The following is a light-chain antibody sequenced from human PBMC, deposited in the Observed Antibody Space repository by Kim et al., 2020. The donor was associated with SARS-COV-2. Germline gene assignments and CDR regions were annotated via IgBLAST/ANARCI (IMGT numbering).Light chain of an antibody. CDR2: SNI. V-gene: IGLV1-40*01. Sequence: RVTSSWTESSSNIGAGYDVHWYQQLPRTAPKLLIYSNINRPSGVPDRFSGSKSGTSASLAITGLQAEDEADYYCQSYDSSLSGFVFGSGTKVTVL. CDR3: QSYDSSLSGFV. J-gene: IGLJ1*01. CDR1: SSNIGAGYD.